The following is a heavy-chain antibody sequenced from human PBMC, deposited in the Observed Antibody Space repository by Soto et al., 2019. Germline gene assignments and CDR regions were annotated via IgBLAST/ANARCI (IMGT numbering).Heavy chain of an antibody. Sequence: GASVKVSCKASGYTFTCYDINWVRQATGQGLEWMGWMNPNSGNTGYAQKFQGRVTMTRNTSISTAYMELSSLRSEDTAVYYCARKNDSGGSFDYWGQGTLVTVSS. D-gene: IGHD5-12*01. CDR3: ARKNDSGGSFDY. V-gene: IGHV1-8*01. J-gene: IGHJ4*02. CDR1: GYTFTCYD. CDR2: MNPNSGNT.